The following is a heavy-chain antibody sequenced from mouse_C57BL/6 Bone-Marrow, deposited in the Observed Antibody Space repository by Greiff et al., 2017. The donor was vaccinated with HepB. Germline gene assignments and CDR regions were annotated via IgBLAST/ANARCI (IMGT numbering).Heavy chain of an antibody. CDR1: GYTFTSYW. CDR2: IYPGSGST. Sequence: QVQLQQPGAELVKPGASVKMSCKASGYTFTSYWMTWVKQRPGQGLEWIGDIYPGSGSTNYNEKFKSKATLTVDTSSSTAYMQLSSLTSEDSAVYYCARRLLWYPMDYWGQGTSVTVSS. V-gene: IGHV1-55*01. CDR3: ARRLLWYPMDY. J-gene: IGHJ4*01. D-gene: IGHD2-1*01.